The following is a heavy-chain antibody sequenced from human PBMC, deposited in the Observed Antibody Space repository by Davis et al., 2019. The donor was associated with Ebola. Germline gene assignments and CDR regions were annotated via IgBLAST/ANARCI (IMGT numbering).Heavy chain of an antibody. D-gene: IGHD6-19*01. Sequence: ASVKVSCKASGYSFTSYTLHWVRQAPGQRLEWMGWINAGNGHTKYSQRFQGRVTITRDTSASTAYMELSSLGYEDTAVYYCARDGYSSGWYNDYGMDVWGKGTTVTVSS. CDR1: GYSFTSYT. V-gene: IGHV1-3*01. CDR2: INAGNGHT. J-gene: IGHJ6*04. CDR3: ARDGYSSGWYNDYGMDV.